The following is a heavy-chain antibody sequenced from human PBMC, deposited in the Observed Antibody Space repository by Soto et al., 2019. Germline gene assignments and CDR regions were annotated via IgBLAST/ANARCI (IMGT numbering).Heavy chain of an antibody. D-gene: IGHD3-9*01. V-gene: IGHV1-69*01. CDR3: AKYQGTPIFLYVWDY. J-gene: IGHJ4*02. CDR1: GDTFSNFA. CDR2: IIPIFATT. Sequence: QVQLVQSGAKVKKPGSSVKVSCKASGDTFSNFAFSWVRQAPGQGLEWMGGIIPIFATTVYAHKFQGRVTLTADESTSTAYMELSSLRSDDTAVYYCAKYQGTPIFLYVWDYWGQGTLVTVSS.